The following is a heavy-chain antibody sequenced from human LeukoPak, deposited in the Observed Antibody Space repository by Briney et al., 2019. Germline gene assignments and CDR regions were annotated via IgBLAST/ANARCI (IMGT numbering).Heavy chain of an antibody. Sequence: SETLSLTCTVSGGSISSYYWSWIRQPPGKGLEWIGYIYYSGSTNYNPSLKSRVTISVDTSKNQFSLKLSSVTAADTAVYYCGRDRGVGVTFIDYWGQGTLVTVSS. D-gene: IGHD1-26*01. CDR2: IYYSGST. CDR3: GRDRGVGVTFIDY. V-gene: IGHV4-59*12. J-gene: IGHJ4*02. CDR1: GGSISSYY.